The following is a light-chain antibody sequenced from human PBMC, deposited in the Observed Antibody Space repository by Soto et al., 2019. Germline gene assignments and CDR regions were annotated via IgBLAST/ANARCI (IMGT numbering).Light chain of an antibody. CDR2: KAS. CDR3: QKYNSDPWT. Sequence: DIQMTQSPSTLSASVGDRVSINCRASQSISAWLAWYQQKPGKAPRLLIYKASTLEIGVPSRFSGSGSGTDFTLTISSLQPEDVASYYCQKYNSDPWTFGQGTKVDIK. V-gene: IGKV1-5*03. CDR1: QSISAW. J-gene: IGKJ1*01.